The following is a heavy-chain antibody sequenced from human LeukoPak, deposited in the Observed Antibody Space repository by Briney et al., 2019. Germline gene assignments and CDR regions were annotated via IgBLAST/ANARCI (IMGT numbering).Heavy chain of an antibody. D-gene: IGHD1-26*01. CDR3: ARLSSRELLYYFDY. CDR2: INPNSGGT. Sequence: GASVKVSCKASGYTFTGYYMHWVRQAPGQGLEWMGWINPNSGGTNYAQKFQGRVTMTRDTSISTAYMELSRLRSDDTAVYYCARLSSRELLYYFDYWGQGTLVTVSS. J-gene: IGHJ4*02. V-gene: IGHV1-2*02. CDR1: GYTFTGYY.